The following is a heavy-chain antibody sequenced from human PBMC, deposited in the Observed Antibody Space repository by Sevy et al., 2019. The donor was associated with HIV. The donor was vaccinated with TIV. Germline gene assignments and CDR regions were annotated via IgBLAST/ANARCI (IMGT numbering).Heavy chain of an antibody. D-gene: IGHD5-12*01. CDR2: ISSSGSTI. Sequence: GGSLRLSCAASGFTFSDYYMSWIRQAPGKGLEWVSYISSSGSTIYYADSVKGRFTISRDNAKNSLYLQMNSRRAEDTAVYYCARDINDRDGYNDPALDYWGQGTLVTVSS. V-gene: IGHV3-11*01. CDR1: GFTFSDYY. CDR3: ARDINDRDGYNDPALDY. J-gene: IGHJ4*02.